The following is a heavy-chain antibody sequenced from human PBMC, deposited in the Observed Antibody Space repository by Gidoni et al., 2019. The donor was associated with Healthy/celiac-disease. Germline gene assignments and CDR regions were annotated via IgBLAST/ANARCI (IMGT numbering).Heavy chain of an antibody. Sequence: GGGLVKPGRSLRLSCTASGFTFGDYAMSWFRQAPGKGLEWVGFIRSKAYGGTTEYDASVKGRFTISRDDSKSIAYLQMNSLKTEDTAVYYCTRVPYCGGDCYMHDYWGQGTLVTVSS. D-gene: IGHD2-21*02. CDR2: IRSKAYGGTT. CDR3: TRVPYCGGDCYMHDY. V-gene: IGHV3-49*05. J-gene: IGHJ4*02. CDR1: GFTFGDYA.